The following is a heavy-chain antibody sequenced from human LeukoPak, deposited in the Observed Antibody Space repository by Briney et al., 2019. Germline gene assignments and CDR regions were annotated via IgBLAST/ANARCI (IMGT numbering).Heavy chain of an antibody. CDR1: GYTFTGYY. CDR3: ANGGDSSGHLVS. CDR2: INPNSGGT. J-gene: IGHJ5*02. D-gene: IGHD3-22*01. V-gene: IGHV1-2*02. Sequence: ASVKVSCKASGYTFTGYYMHWVRQAPGQGLEWMGWINPNSGGTHYAQKFQGRVTMTRDTSISTAYMELSRLRSDDTAVYYCANGGDSSGHLVSWGQGTLVTVSS.